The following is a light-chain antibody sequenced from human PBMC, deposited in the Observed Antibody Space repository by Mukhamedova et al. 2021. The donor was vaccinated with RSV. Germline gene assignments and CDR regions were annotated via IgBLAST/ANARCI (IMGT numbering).Light chain of an antibody. J-gene: IGLJ2*01. CDR3: TSYTTTGTPLL. V-gene: IGLV2-14*01. CDR2: AVN. Sequence: APQVIIYAVNNRPSGVSSRFSGSKSGNTASLTISGLQAEDEADYYCTSYTTTGTPLLFGGGTKLTVL.